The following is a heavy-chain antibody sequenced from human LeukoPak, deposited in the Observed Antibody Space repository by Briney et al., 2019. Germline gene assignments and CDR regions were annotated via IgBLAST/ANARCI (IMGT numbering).Heavy chain of an antibody. V-gene: IGHV3-48*03. CDR3: ARDRNDYGDYYYYYYYMDV. CDR2: ISSSGSTI. J-gene: IGHJ6*03. Sequence: GGSLRLSCAASGFTFSSYEMNWVLQAPGKGLEWVSYISSSGSTIYYADSVKGRFTISRDNAKNSLYLQMNSLRAEDTAVYYCARDRNDYGDYYYYYYYMDVWGKGTTVTVSS. D-gene: IGHD4-17*01. CDR1: GFTFSSYE.